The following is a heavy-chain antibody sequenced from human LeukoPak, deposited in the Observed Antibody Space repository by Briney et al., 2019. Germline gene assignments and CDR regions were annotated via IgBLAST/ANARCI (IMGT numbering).Heavy chain of an antibody. CDR1: GGSFSNYS. V-gene: IGHV4-59*01. J-gene: IGHJ5*02. D-gene: IGHD3-22*01. CDR3: AREPGFDSSGYLGWFDP. Sequence: PSETLSLTCSVSGGSFSNYSWGWIRQPPGKGLEWIGYIYHSGNTNYNPSLKSRVTILVVTSKNQFSLNLSSVTAADTAVYYCAREPGFDSSGYLGWFDPWGQGTLVTVSS. CDR2: IYHSGNT.